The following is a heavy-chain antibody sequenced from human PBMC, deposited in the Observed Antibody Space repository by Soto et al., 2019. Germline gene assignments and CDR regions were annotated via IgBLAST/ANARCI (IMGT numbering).Heavy chain of an antibody. CDR3: ARDYLVIPHRVIDY. D-gene: IGHD2-15*01. Sequence: GGSLRLSCSASGFTFSSYAMHWVRQAPGKGLEYVSAISSNGGSTYYADSVKGRLTISRDNSKNTLYLQMNSLRAEDTAVYYCARDYLVIPHRVIDYWGQGTLVTVSS. V-gene: IGHV3-64*04. CDR2: ISSNGGST. CDR1: GFTFSSYA. J-gene: IGHJ4*02.